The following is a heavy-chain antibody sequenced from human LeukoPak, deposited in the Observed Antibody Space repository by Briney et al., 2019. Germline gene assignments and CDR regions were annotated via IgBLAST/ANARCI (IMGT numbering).Heavy chain of an antibody. CDR3: ASSFFNGYSYGFDY. V-gene: IGHV3-66*01. Sequence: GGSLRLSCAASGFTFSSYEMNWVRQAPGKGLEWVSVIYSGGNTYYADSVKGRFTISRDISKSTLYLQMNSLRAEDTAVYYCASSFFNGYSYGFDYWGQGTLVTVST. CDR2: IYSGGNT. J-gene: IGHJ4*02. D-gene: IGHD5-18*01. CDR1: GFTFSSYE.